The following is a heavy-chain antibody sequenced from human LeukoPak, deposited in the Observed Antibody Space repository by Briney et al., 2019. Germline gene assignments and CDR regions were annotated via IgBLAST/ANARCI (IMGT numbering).Heavy chain of an antibody. CDR2: INPNSGGT. Sequence: ASVKVSCKASGYTFTGYYMHWVRQAPGQGLEWMGWINPNSGGTNYAQKFQGRVTMTRDTSISTAYMELSRLRSDDTAVYYCARGPQGGSGRYGRYWGQGTLVTVSS. J-gene: IGHJ4*02. CDR3: ARGPQGGSGRYGRY. D-gene: IGHD3-10*01. V-gene: IGHV1-2*02. CDR1: GYTFTGYY.